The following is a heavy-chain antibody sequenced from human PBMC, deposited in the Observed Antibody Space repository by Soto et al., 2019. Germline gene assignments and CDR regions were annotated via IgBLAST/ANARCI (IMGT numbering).Heavy chain of an antibody. Sequence: GGSLRLSCAASGFTFSTYALTWVRQAPGKGLEWVSAISPNGRNTYYIDSVKGRFTISRDNSKNTLYLQMNSLRVEDTAMYYCARGLTHYTYYYDSSGYYYADYWGQGTLVTVSS. V-gene: IGHV3-23*01. D-gene: IGHD3-22*01. J-gene: IGHJ4*02. CDR3: ARGLTHYTYYYDSSGYYYADY. CDR2: ISPNGRNT. CDR1: GFTFSTYA.